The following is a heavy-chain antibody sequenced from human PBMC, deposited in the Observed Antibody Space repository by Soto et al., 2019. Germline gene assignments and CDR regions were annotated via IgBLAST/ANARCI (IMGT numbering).Heavy chain of an antibody. CDR2: ISGSGGST. V-gene: IGHV3-23*01. D-gene: IGHD2-15*01. CDR3: APRGRDCSGGSCYSPA. Sequence: GGSLRLSCAASGFTFSSYAMSWVRQAPGKGLEWVSAISGSGGSTYYADSVKGRFTISRDNSKNTLYLQMNSLRAEDTAVYYCAPRGRDCSGGSCYSPAWGQGTLVTVSS. CDR1: GFTFSSYA. J-gene: IGHJ4*02.